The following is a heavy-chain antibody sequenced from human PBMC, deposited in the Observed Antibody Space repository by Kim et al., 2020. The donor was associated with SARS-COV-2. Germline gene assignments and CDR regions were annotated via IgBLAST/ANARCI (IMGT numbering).Heavy chain of an antibody. CDR1: GFTFSSYG. D-gene: IGHD3-16*01. J-gene: IGHJ3*02. Sequence: GGSLRLSCAASGFTFSSYGMNWVRQAPGKGLEWVANIKQDGSEKYYVDSVKGRFTISRDNAKNSLYLQMNSLRAEDTAVYYCAREFTGDAFDIWGQGTMVTVSS. CDR3: AREFTGDAFDI. CDR2: IKQDGSEK. V-gene: IGHV3-7*01.